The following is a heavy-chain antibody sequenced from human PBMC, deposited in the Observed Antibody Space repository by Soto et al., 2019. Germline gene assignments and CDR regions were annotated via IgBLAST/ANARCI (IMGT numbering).Heavy chain of an antibody. CDR2: IYYSGSA. D-gene: IGHD3-10*01. J-gene: IGHJ6*02. CDR1: GGSVSNISDY. Sequence: SETLSLTCTVSGGSVSNISDYWSWVRQPPGKGLEWIGYIYYSGSADYNPSLGSRVTISLDTSKNQFSLKLSSVTTADTAVYYCARGVGFSYYYSHMDLWGQGTTVTVSS. CDR3: ARGVGFSYYYSHMDL. V-gene: IGHV4-61*01.